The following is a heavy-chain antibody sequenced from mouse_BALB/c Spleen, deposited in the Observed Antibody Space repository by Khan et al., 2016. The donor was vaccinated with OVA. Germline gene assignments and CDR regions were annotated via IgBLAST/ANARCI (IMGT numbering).Heavy chain of an antibody. CDR3: AKDRGYYAVDY. CDR2: IWGDGNT. J-gene: IGHJ4*01. V-gene: IGHV2-3*01. CDR1: GFSLTSYG. Sequence: QVQLKQSGPGLVAPSQSLSITCTVSGFSLTSYGVSWVRQPPGKGLEWLGVIWGDGNTNFHSALRSRLSISKDNSKSQVFLHLNSLQTDDTATYYCAKDRGYYAVDYWGQGTSVTVSS.